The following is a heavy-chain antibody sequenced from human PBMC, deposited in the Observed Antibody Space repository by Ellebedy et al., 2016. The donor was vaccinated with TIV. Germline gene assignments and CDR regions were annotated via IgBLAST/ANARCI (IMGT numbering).Heavy chain of an antibody. J-gene: IGHJ4*02. D-gene: IGHD3-16*01. V-gene: IGHV3-7*01. Sequence: GGSLRLSXAASGFTFSGYWMSWVRQAPGTGLEWVANIKSDGSDKYYVDSVKGRFTISRDNAKNSLYLQINSLRAEDTAVYYCVRGGGALDFWGQGTLVTVSS. CDR2: IKSDGSDK. CDR3: VRGGGALDF. CDR1: GFTFSGYW.